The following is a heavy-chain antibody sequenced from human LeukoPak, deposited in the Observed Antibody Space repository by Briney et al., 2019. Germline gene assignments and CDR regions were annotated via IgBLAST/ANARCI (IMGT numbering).Heavy chain of an antibody. CDR3: AREVLDTAMALGY. V-gene: IGHV3-66*01. D-gene: IGHD5-18*01. CDR1: GFTVSSNY. Sequence: PGGSLRVSCAASGFTVSSNYMSWVRQAPGKGLEWVSIIYSGGTTYYADSVKGRFTISRDNSKNTLYLQMNSLRAEDTAVYYCAREVLDTAMALGYWGQGTLVTVSS. CDR2: IYSGGTT. J-gene: IGHJ4*02.